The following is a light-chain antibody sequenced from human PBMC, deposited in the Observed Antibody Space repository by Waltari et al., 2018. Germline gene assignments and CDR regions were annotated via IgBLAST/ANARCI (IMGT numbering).Light chain of an antibody. CDR1: KLGDKY. CDR2: QDS. CDR3: QAWDSIPVV. J-gene: IGLJ2*01. V-gene: IGLV3-1*01. Sequence: SYELTQPPSVSVSPGQTASITCSGDKLGDKYACWYQQKPGQSPVLVIYQDSKRPSGSPERFSGSNAGNTATLTISGTQAMDEADYYCQAWDSIPVVFGGGTKLTVL.